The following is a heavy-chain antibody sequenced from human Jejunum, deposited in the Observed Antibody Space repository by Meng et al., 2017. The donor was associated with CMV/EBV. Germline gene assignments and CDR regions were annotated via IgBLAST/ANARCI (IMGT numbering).Heavy chain of an antibody. CDR2: INPNSGGT. V-gene: IGHV1-2*02. CDR1: GYSFNVNF. D-gene: IGHD1-1*01. CDR3: ASGTPGSTLDWFDS. J-gene: IGHJ5*01. Sequence: GYSFNVNFMRWVRPAPGQVLEWMGWINPNSGGTKYAQTFQGRVTMTRDTSITTAYMELSSLRSDDTAIYYCASGTPGSTLDWFDSWGQGTLVTVSS.